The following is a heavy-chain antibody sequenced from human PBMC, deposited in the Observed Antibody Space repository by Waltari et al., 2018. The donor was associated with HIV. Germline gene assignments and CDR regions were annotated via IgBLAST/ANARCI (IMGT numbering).Heavy chain of an antibody. V-gene: IGHV3-21*01. CDR2: IIRDSRYI. J-gene: IGHJ4*02. CDR1: GFSFSYYS. CDR3: VRGGEGTYGDY. D-gene: IGHD3-16*01. Sequence: DVQLVESGGGLVKPGGSLRLACAGSGFSFSYYSMNWVRQAPGKGLELVSSIIRDSRYIYDADSVKGRFTISRDNARNSLFLQMNSLRADDTAVYYCVRGGEGTYGDYWGQGTLVTVSS.